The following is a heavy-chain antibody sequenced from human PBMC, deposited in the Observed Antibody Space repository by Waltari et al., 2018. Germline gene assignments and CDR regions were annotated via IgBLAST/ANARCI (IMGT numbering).Heavy chain of an antibody. Sequence: EVQLLDSGVGLVQPGGSLRLSCAASGFTFSSYAMSWVTPAPGKGLEWVPAISGSGGSTYYADSVKGRFTISRDNSKNTLYLQMNSLRAEDTAVYYCATQGLFGSGAGAFDIWGQGTMVTVSS. J-gene: IGHJ3*02. V-gene: IGHV3-23*01. D-gene: IGHD3-10*01. CDR1: GFTFSSYA. CDR2: ISGSGGST. CDR3: ATQGLFGSGAGAFDI.